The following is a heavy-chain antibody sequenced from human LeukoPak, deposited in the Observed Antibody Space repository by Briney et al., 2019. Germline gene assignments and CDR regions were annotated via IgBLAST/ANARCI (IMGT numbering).Heavy chain of an antibody. J-gene: IGHJ4*02. CDR2: INPNSGDT. V-gene: IGHV1-2*06. CDR1: GYTFTGYH. CDR3: ARDYCSSTSCLFDY. D-gene: IGHD2-2*01. Sequence: ASVTVSCTASGYTFTGYHMHWVRPAPGQGLEWMGRINPNSGDTNSAQKFHGRVAMTRDTSISTAFMELTRLRSDDTAVYYCARDYCSSTSCLFDYWGQGTLVTVSS.